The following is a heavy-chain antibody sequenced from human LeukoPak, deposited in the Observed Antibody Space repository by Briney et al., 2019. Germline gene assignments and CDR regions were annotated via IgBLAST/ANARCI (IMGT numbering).Heavy chain of an antibody. CDR2: INPDSGGA. D-gene: IGHD2-15*01. CDR3: ARGTDCSGGSCLDY. J-gene: IGHJ4*02. V-gene: IGHV1-2*06. CDR1: GYTFTGNF. Sequence: ASVKVSCKASGYTFTGNFMHWLRQAPGQGLKWMGLINPDSGGANYAQKFQGRVTMTRDTSISTAYMELSRLRSDDTAVYYCARGTDCSGGSCLDYWGQGTLVTVSS.